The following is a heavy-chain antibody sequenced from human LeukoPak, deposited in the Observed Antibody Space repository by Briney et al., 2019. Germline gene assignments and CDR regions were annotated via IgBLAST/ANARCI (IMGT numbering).Heavy chain of an antibody. CDR1: GFTFSSYS. V-gene: IGHV3-48*01. CDR3: ARDPVYGGNEVRDY. CDR2: ISSSSSTI. J-gene: IGHJ4*02. D-gene: IGHD4-23*01. Sequence: GGSLRLSCAASGFTFSSYSMNWVRQAPGKGLEWVSYISSSSSTIYYADSVKGRFTISRDNAKNSLYLQMNSLRAEDTAVYYCARDPVYGGNEVRDYWGQGTLVTVSS.